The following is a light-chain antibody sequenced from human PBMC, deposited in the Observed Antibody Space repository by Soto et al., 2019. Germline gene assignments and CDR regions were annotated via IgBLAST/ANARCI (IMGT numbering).Light chain of an antibody. J-gene: IGLJ1*01. V-gene: IGLV2-8*01. CDR3: SSYAGSNNFGV. Sequence: QSLLTEPPSASVSPGQSVTVSCTGTSSDVGGYNYVSWYQQHPGKAPKLMIYEVSKRPSGVPDRFSGSKSGNTASLTVSGLQAEDEADYYCSSYAGSNNFGVFGTGTKVTVL. CDR1: SSDVGGYNY. CDR2: EVS.